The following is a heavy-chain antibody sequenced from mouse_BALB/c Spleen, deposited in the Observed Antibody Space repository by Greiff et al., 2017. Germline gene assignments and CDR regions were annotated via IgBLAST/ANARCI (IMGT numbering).Heavy chain of an antibody. CDR2: ISSGGSYT. CDR3: ARHGDGYLFDV. V-gene: IGHV5-6*01. Sequence: EVQRVESGGDLVKPGGSLKLSCAASGFTFSSYGMSWVRQTPDKRLEWVATISSGGSYTYYPDSVKGRFTISRDNAKNTLYLQMSSLKSEDTAMYYCARHGDGYLFDVWGAGTTVTVSS. CDR1: GFTFSSYG. J-gene: IGHJ1*01. D-gene: IGHD2-3*01.